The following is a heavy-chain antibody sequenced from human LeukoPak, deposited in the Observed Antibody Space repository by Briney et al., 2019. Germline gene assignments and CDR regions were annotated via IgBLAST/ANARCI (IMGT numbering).Heavy chain of an antibody. Sequence: SETLSLTCTVSGGSISSSNYYWGWIRQPPGKGLEWIGYIYYSGSTNYNPSLKSRVTISVDTSKNQFSLKLSSVTAADTAVYYCARVYGGNGGYYFDYWGQGTLVTVSS. J-gene: IGHJ4*02. D-gene: IGHD4-23*01. CDR1: GGSISSSNYY. CDR2: IYYSGST. CDR3: ARVYGGNGGYYFDY. V-gene: IGHV4-61*05.